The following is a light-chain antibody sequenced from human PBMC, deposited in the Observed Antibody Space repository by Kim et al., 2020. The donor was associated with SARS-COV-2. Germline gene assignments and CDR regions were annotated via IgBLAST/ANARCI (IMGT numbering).Light chain of an antibody. V-gene: IGKV3-20*01. Sequence: PGERATLSCRASQSVSNNYLAWYQQKPGQTPRLLIYGSSSRASGIPDRFSGGGSGTDFTLTISRLEPEDYAVYYCQQYGDSPTMYSFGQGTKLEI. J-gene: IGKJ2*03. CDR2: GSS. CDR1: QSVSNNY. CDR3: QQYGDSPTMYS.